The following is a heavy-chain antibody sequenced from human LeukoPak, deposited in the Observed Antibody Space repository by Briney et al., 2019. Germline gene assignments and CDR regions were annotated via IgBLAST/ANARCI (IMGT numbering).Heavy chain of an antibody. J-gene: IGHJ4*02. CDR1: GSSFTSYW. Sequence: GESLKISCKGSGSSFTSYWIGGVRQVPGKGLEWMGIIYPGDSDTRYSPSFQGQVTISADKSISTAYLQWSSLKASDTAMYYCARSSPIDSYGFGYWGQGTLVTVSS. CDR2: IYPGDSDT. V-gene: IGHV5-51*01. CDR3: ARSSPIDSYGFGY. D-gene: IGHD5-18*01.